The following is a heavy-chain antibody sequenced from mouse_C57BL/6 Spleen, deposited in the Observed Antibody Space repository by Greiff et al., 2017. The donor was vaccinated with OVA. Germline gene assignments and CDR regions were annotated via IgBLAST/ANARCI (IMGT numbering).Heavy chain of an antibody. V-gene: IGHV1-52*01. J-gene: IGHJ4*01. Sequence: QVQLKQPGAELVRPGSSVKLSCKASGYTFTSYWMHWVKQRPIQGLEWIGNIDPSDSETHYNQKFKDKATLTVDKSSSTAYMQLSSLTSEDSAVYYCARSYYGSSYGAMDYWGQGTSVTVSS. CDR1: GYTFTSYW. D-gene: IGHD1-1*01. CDR3: ARSYYGSSYGAMDY. CDR2: IDPSDSET.